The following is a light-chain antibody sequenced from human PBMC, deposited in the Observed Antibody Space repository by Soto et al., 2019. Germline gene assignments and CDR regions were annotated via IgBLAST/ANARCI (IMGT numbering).Light chain of an antibody. V-gene: IGLV4-69*01. J-gene: IGLJ2*01. CDR2: LNSDGSH. CDR1: SGHNNYA. Sequence: QPVLTQSPSASASLGGSVKLTCTLSSGHNNYAIAWHQLQPDRGPRFLMRLNSDGSHNKGDGIPDRFSGSSSGAERYLTISSLQYEDEGDYYCQTWGTGFHVEFGGGTKLTVL. CDR3: QTWGTGFHVE.